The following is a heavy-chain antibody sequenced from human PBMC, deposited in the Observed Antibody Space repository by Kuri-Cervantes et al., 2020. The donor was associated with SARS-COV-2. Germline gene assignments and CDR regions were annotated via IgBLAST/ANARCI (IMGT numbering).Heavy chain of an antibody. CDR3: ATYSLGPFGFDY. V-gene: IGHV3-74*01. J-gene: IGHJ4*02. Sequence: ETLSLTCAASGFTFSDYWIHWVRQAPGKGLVWVSRISSDGSSTSYADSVKGRFAISRDNAKNTLYLQMNSLRADDTAVYYCATYSLGPFGFDYWGQGALVTVSS. D-gene: IGHD2-21*01. CDR2: ISSDGSST. CDR1: GFTFSDYW.